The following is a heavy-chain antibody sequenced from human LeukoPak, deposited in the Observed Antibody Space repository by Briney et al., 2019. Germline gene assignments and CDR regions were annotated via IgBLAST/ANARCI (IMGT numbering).Heavy chain of an antibody. J-gene: IGHJ4*02. V-gene: IGHV3-23*01. Sequence: GGSLRLSCAASGITFGTYAMSWVRQAPGKGLEWDSTITNSGGHTFYADSVQGRFTISRDNSKNTLFLQMNSLRAEDTAVYYCAMRDGYNFFNYWGQGTLLTVSS. D-gene: IGHD5-12*01. CDR1: GITFGTYA. CDR2: ITNSGGHT. CDR3: AMRDGYNFFNY.